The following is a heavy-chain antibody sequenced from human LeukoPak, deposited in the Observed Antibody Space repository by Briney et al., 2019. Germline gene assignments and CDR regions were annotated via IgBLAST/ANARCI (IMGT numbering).Heavy chain of an antibody. J-gene: IGHJ5*01. CDR1: GFTFSTYW. V-gene: IGHV3-74*01. CDR3: ARGAEGHNYGELDS. CDR2: IHYDGTS. Sequence: GGSLRLSCAASGFTFSTYWMHWVRQIPGKGPVWLSRIHYDGTSTYVDSVRGRFTISRDNTKSTLYLQMNSLRADDTAVYYCARGAEGHNYGELDSWGQGTLVTVSS. D-gene: IGHD5-18*01.